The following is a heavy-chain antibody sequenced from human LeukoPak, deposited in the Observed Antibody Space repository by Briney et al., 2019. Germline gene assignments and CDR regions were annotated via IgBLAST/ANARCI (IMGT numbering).Heavy chain of an antibody. CDR3: AKDETTYYDFWSGHDALDI. V-gene: IGHV3-23*01. J-gene: IGHJ3*02. CDR2: ISGSGGST. D-gene: IGHD3-3*01. CDR1: GFTFSSYA. Sequence: PGGSLRLSCAASGFTFSSYAMSWVRQAPGKGLEWVSAISGSGGSTYYADSVKGRFTISRDNSKNTLYLQMNSLRAEDTAVYYCAKDETTYYDFWSGHDALDIWGQGTMVSVSS.